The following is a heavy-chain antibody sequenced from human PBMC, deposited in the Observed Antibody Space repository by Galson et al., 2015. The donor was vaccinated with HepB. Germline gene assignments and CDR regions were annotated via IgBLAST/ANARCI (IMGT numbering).Heavy chain of an antibody. CDR3: ARAHIVVVPAAIKYYYYYMDV. J-gene: IGHJ6*03. D-gene: IGHD2-2*01. CDR1: GFTFSSYS. Sequence: SLRLSCAASGFTFSSYSMNWVRQAPGKGLEWVSYISSSSSTIYYADSVKGRFTISRDNAKNSLYLQMNSLRAEDTAVYYCARAHIVVVPAAIKYYYYYMDVWGKGTTVTVSS. CDR2: ISSSSSTI. V-gene: IGHV3-48*01.